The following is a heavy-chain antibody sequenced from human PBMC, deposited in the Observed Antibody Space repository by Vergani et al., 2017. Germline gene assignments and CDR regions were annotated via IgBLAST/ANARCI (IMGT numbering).Heavy chain of an antibody. D-gene: IGHD2-2*02. Sequence: QVQLVQSGAEVKKPGSSVKVSCKASGGTFSSYTISWVRQAPGQGLEWMGRIIPILGIANYAQKFQGRVTITADKSTSTAYMELSSLRSEDTAVYYCARGRDRRGYCSSTSCYTWFDPWGQGTLVTVSS. CDR1: GGTFSSYT. V-gene: IGHV1-69*02. CDR3: ARGRDRRGYCSSTSCYTWFDP. CDR2: IIPILGIA. J-gene: IGHJ5*02.